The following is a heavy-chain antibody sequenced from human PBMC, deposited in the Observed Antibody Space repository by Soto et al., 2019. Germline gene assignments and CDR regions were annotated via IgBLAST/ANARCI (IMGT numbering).Heavy chain of an antibody. CDR1: GYTFTSYG. CDR3: AASPTVTQSEYFCYGMDV. D-gene: IGHD4-17*01. Sequence: QVQLVQSGAEVKKPGASVKVSCKASGYTFTSYGIRWVRQAPGQGLEWMGWISAYNGNTNYAQKLQGRVTMTTDTSTSTAYMELRSLRSDDTAVYYCAASPTVTQSEYFCYGMDVWGQGTTVTVSS. V-gene: IGHV1-18*01. CDR2: ISAYNGNT. J-gene: IGHJ6*02.